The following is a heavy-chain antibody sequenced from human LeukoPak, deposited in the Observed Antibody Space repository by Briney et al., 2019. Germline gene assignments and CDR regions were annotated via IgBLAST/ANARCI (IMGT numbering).Heavy chain of an antibody. V-gene: IGHV4-61*02. CDR1: GGSISSGSYY. Sequence: SQTLSLTCTASGGSISSGSYYWSWIRQPAGKGLEWIGRIYTSGSTTYNPSLKSRVTISVDTSKNQFSLKLSSVTAADTAVYYCARSGSYDQFDYWGQGTLVTVSS. D-gene: IGHD1-26*01. CDR2: IYTSGST. CDR3: ARSGSYDQFDY. J-gene: IGHJ4*02.